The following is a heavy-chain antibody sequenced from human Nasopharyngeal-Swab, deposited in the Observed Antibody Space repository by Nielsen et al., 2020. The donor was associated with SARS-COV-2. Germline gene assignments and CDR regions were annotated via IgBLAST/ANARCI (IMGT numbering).Heavy chain of an antibody. D-gene: IGHD6-13*01. CDR3: AKSKGYTSSWNDY. Sequence: VRQAPGKGLEWASVISGSGGSTYYADSVKGRFTTSRDNSKTTVHLRMDRLRVEDTAVYFCAKSKGYTSSWNDYWGQGTLVTVSS. CDR2: ISGSGGST. J-gene: IGHJ4*02. V-gene: IGHV3-23*01.